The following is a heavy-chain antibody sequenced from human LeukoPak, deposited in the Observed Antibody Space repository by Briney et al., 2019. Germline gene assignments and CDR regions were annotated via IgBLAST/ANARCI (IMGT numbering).Heavy chain of an antibody. D-gene: IGHD5-12*01. CDR2: INHSGST. J-gene: IGHJ4*02. V-gene: IGHV4-34*01. CDR1: GGSFSGYY. Sequence: SETLSLTCAVYGGSFSGYYCSWIRQPPGKGLEWIGEINHSGSTNYNPSLKSRVTISVDTSKNQFSLKLSSVTAADTAVYYCARVGAKRLDYWGQGTLVTVSS. CDR3: ARVGAKRLDY.